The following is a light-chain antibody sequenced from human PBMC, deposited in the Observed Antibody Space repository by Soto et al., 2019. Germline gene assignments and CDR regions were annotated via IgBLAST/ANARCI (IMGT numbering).Light chain of an antibody. CDR2: GAS. CDR1: QSISNN. Sequence: EIVMTQSPDTLSVSPGESATLSCRARQSISNNLAWYQQKPGQAPRLLLYGASTRTTGIPARFSGSGSGTEFTLTISSLQSEDFAVYYCQQYNNWPYTFAQGTSWRS. CDR3: QQYNNWPYT. J-gene: IGKJ2*01. V-gene: IGKV3-15*01.